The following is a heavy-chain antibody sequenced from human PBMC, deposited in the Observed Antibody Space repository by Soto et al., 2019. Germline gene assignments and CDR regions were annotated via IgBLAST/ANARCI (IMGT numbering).Heavy chain of an antibody. CDR1: GFTFNNYA. J-gene: IGHJ4*02. CDR2: LSGSSGSV. CDR3: AKGSVVVPAAMFYFDY. Sequence: GGSLRLSCAASGFTFNNYAMAWVLQAPWMGLEWVSVLSGSSGSVYYADSVKGHFTISRDNSKSTLYLQMNSLRAEDTAVYYCAKGSVVVPAAMFYFDYWGQGTLVTAPQ. D-gene: IGHD2-2*01. V-gene: IGHV3-23*01.